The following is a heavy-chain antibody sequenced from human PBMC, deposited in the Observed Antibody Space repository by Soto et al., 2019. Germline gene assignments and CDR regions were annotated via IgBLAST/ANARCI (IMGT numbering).Heavy chain of an antibody. D-gene: IGHD3-10*01. Sequence: QVQLVQSGAEVKKPGSSVKVSCKASGGTFSSYAISWVRQAPGQGLEWMGGIIPIFGTANYAQKFQGRVTITADESTSTAYMELGSLRSEDTAVYYCARGGRDYYGSGRSEGWFDPWGQGTLVTVSS. CDR3: ARGGRDYYGSGRSEGWFDP. V-gene: IGHV1-69*01. J-gene: IGHJ5*02. CDR2: IIPIFGTA. CDR1: GGTFSSYA.